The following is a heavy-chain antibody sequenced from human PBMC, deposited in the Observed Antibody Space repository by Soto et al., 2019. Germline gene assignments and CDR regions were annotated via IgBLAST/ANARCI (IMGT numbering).Heavy chain of an antibody. Sequence: QVQLVQSGAEVKKPGASVKVSCKASGYTFTSYGISWVRQAPGQGLEWMGWISAYNGNTNYAQKLQGRVTMTTDTSTGTGHIELRSLRSDDTAVYYCARTLSLRYFDGNFDYWGQGTLVTVSS. V-gene: IGHV1-18*01. CDR2: ISAYNGNT. CDR3: ARTLSLRYFDGNFDY. CDR1: GYTFTSYG. D-gene: IGHD3-9*01. J-gene: IGHJ4*02.